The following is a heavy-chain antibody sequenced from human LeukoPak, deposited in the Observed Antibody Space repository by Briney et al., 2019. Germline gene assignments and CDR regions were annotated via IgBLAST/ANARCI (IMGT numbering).Heavy chain of an antibody. V-gene: IGHV3-11*01. D-gene: IGHD5-18*01. J-gene: IGHJ4*02. CDR3: AREGTAMVDFDY. Sequence: AGGSLRVSCAASGFTFSDYYMSGIRQAPGKGLEWVSYISSSGSTIYYADSVKGRFTIPRDNAKNSLYLRMNSLRAEDTAVYYCAREGTAMVDFDYWGQGTLVTVSS. CDR1: GFTFSDYY. CDR2: ISSSGSTI.